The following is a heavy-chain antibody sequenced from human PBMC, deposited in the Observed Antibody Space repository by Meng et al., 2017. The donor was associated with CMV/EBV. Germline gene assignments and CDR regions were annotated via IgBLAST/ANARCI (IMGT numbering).Heavy chain of an antibody. Sequence: GGSLRLSCAASGFTFSSYAMHWVRQAPGKGLEWVAVISYDGSNKYYADSVKGRFTISRDNSKNTLYLQMNSLRAEDTAVYYCARDLGGVIRFYYDYGMDVWGQGTTVTVSS. CDR3: ARDLGGVIRFYYDYGMDV. V-gene: IGHV3-30-3*01. D-gene: IGHD3-10*01. CDR1: GFTFSSYA. CDR2: ISYDGSNK. J-gene: IGHJ6*02.